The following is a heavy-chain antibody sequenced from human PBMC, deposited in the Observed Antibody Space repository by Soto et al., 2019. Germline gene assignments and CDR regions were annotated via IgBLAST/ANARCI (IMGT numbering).Heavy chain of an antibody. CDR1: GGSFSGYY. V-gene: IGHV4-34*01. CDR2: INHSGST. Sequence: PSETLSLTCAVYGGSFSGYYWSWIRQPPGKGLEWIGEINHSGSTNYNPSLKSRVTISVDTSKNQFSLKLSSVTAADTAVYYCARTFMVRGVPYGMDVWGQGTTVTVS. J-gene: IGHJ6*02. D-gene: IGHD3-10*01. CDR3: ARTFMVRGVPYGMDV.